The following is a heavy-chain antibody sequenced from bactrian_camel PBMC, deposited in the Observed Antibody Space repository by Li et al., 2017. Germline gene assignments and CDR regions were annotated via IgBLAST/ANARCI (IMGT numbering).Heavy chain of an antibody. CDR2: IYTGSDST. CDR1: RPATFKSLC. CDR3: AALKCSDVSSLMIMVRAADARY. Sequence: HVQLVESGGGSVQPGGSLRLSCSASRPATFKSLCLGWFRQSPGKEREGVAVIYTGSDSTSYGDSVAGRFTISQNSAKHTLYLEMSNLKPADTGMYSCAALKCSDVSSLMIMVRAADARYWGQGTQVTV. J-gene: IGHJ4*01. V-gene: IGHV3S1*01. D-gene: IGHD1*01.